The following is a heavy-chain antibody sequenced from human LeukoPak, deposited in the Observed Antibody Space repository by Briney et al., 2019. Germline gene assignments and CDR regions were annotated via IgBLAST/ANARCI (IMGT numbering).Heavy chain of an antibody. CDR2: INPNSGGT. D-gene: IGHD6-19*01. V-gene: IGHV1-2*02. CDR1: GYTFTGYY. CDR3: AGGSSGWAGDWFDP. Sequence: ASVKVSCKASGYTFTGYYMHWVRQAPGQGLEWMGWINPNSGGTNYAQKFQGRVTMTRDTSISTAYMELSRLRSDDTAVYYCAGGSSGWAGDWFDPWGQGTLVTVSS. J-gene: IGHJ5*02.